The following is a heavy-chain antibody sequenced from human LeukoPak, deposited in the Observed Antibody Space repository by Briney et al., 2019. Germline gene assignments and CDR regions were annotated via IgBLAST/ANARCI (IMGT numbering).Heavy chain of an antibody. V-gene: IGHV4-59*01. J-gene: IGHJ5*02. Sequence: ASETLSLTCTVSGGSISSYYWSWIRQPPGKGLEWIGYIYYSGSTNYNPSLKSRVTISVDTSKNQFSLKLSSVTAADTAVYYCAREGNYYDSSGYSYNWFDPWGQGTLVTVSS. D-gene: IGHD3-22*01. CDR2: IYYSGST. CDR3: AREGNYYDSSGYSYNWFDP. CDR1: GGSISSYY.